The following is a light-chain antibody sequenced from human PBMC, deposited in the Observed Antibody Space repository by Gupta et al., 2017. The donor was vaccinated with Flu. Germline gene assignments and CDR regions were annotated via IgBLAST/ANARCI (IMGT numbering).Light chain of an antibody. V-gene: IGKV3-20*01. CDR2: EAS. J-gene: IGKJ1*01. Sequence: GTPSFSPGGNTTPSSRASQNVTSSWLAWYQQKPGKVPRLLIYEASSRETGIPYRFSGSGSGTDFTLTISSLQPEDFAVYYCQQYGTYPWTFGQGTKVEIK. CDR1: QNVTSSW. CDR3: QQYGTYPWT.